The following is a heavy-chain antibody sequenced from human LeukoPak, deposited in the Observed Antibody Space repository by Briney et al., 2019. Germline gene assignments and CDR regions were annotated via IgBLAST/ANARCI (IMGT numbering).Heavy chain of an antibody. CDR1: GYSISSGYF. J-gene: IGHJ4*02. CDR2: INHSGST. Sequence: SETLSLTCTVSGYSISSGYFWGWIRQPPGKRLEWIGEINHSGSTNYNPSLKSRVTISLDTSKNQFSLKLSSVTAADTAVYYCARALYSSGWYQIDYWGQGTLVTVSS. D-gene: IGHD6-13*01. V-gene: IGHV4-38-2*02. CDR3: ARALYSSGWYQIDY.